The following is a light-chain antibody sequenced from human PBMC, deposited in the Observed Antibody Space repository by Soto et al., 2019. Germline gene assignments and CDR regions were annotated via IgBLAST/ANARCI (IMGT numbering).Light chain of an antibody. J-gene: IGKJ2*01. CDR2: RTS. CDR3: QQYNNWPYT. V-gene: IGKV3-15*01. Sequence: EIVMTQSPATLSVSPGERATLSCRASETVSSNLAWYQQKPGQAPRLLIYRTSTRATAIPARFSGSESGAEFTLTISSLQSEDFAVYYCQQYNNWPYTFGQGTKLEIK. CDR1: ETVSSN.